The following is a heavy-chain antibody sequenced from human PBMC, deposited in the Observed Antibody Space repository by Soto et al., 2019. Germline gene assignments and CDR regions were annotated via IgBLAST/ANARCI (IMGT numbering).Heavy chain of an antibody. CDR2: IYWDDDK. CDR3: AHSRCGGDCLQSYPSHYYYGMDV. V-gene: IGHV2-5*02. D-gene: IGHD2-21*02. Sequence: QITLKESGPTLVKPTQTLTLTCTFSGFSLSTSGVSVGWIRQPPGKALEWLALIYWDDDKRYSPSLKSRLTITKDTSKTQVVLRMTTMDPVDTATYYCAHSRCGGDCLQSYPSHYYYGMDVWGQGTTVTVSS. CDR1: GFSLSTSGVS. J-gene: IGHJ6*02.